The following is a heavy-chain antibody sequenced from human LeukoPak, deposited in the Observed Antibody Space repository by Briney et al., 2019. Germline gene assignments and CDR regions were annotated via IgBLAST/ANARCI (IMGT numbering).Heavy chain of an antibody. CDR2: MYNTGSI. CDR3: ARGRGSSGYYDSSGSVGFDP. D-gene: IGHD3-22*01. J-gene: IGHJ5*02. V-gene: IGHV4-59*12. CDR1: GGSITNFY. Sequence: PSETLSLTCTVSGGSITNFYWSWIRQPPGKGLEWIGYMYNTGSINYNPSLKSRVTMSVDTSKKQFSLKLSSVTAADTAVYYCARGRGSSGYYDSSGSVGFDPWGQGTLVTVSS.